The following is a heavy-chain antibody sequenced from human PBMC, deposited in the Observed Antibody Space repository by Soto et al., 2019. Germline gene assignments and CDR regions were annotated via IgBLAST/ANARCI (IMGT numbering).Heavy chain of an antibody. CDR2: ISGSGGST. V-gene: IGHV3-23*01. CDR3: AKDATFLHYGSGSYYQLPTVFWFDP. D-gene: IGHD3-10*01. J-gene: IGHJ5*02. Sequence: HPGGSLRLSCAASGFTFSSYAMSWVRQAPGKGLEWVSAISGSGGSTYYADSVKGRFTISRDNSKNTLYLQMNSLRAEDTAVYYCAKDATFLHYGSGSYYQLPTVFWFDPWGQGTLVTVSS. CDR1: GFTFSSYA.